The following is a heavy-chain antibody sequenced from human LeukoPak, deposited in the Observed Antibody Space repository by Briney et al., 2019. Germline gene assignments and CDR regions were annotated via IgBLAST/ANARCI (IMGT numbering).Heavy chain of an antibody. J-gene: IGHJ4*02. V-gene: IGHV3-23*01. CDR3: AKVGGMGRGISGYFGF. D-gene: IGHD3-16*01. CDR1: GFTFSSYA. CDR2: ISGSGGST. Sequence: PGGSLRLSCAASGFTFSSYAMSWVRQAPGKGLEWVSAISGSGGSTYYADSVKGRFTISRDNSKNTLYVQMNSLRAEDTAVYYCAKVGGMGRGISGYFGFWGQGTLVTVSS.